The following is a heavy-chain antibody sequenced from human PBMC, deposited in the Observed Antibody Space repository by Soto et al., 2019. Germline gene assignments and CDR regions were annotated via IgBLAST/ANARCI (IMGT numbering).Heavy chain of an antibody. V-gene: IGHV1-8*01. CDR2: MNPNSGNT. J-gene: IGHJ5*02. CDR3: ARGQVRSYGSSFDP. CDR1: GYTFTSYD. Sequence: ASVKVSCKASGYTFTSYDINWVRQATGQGLEWMGWMNPNSGNTGYAQKFQGRVTMTRNTSISTAYMELSSLRSEDTAVYYCARGQVRSYGSSFDPWGQVNLVTVSS. D-gene: IGHD5-18*01.